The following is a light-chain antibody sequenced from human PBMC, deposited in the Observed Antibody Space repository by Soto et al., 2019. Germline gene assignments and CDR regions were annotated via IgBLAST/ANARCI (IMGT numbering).Light chain of an antibody. V-gene: IGKV3-20*01. Sequence: EMVLTQSPGTLSLSPGERATLSCRASQSVSSSYLTWYQQKPGQAPRLPIYGASSTATGIPDRFSGSRSGTDFTLTISRLEPEDFAVYYCQQYGSSPLTSGGGTKV. CDR3: QQYGSSPLT. CDR2: GAS. J-gene: IGKJ4*02. CDR1: QSVSSSY.